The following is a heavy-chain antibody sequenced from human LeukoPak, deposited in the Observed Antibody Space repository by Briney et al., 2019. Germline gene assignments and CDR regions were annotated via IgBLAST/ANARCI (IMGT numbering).Heavy chain of an antibody. Sequence: PGGSLRLPCAASGFTFSSYGMHWVRQAPGKGLEWVAFIRYDGSNKYYADSVKGRFTISRDNSKNTLYLQMNSLRAEDTAVYYCAKDIRVVTAKDFENYYYYYMDVWGKGTTVTVSS. CDR2: IRYDGSNK. V-gene: IGHV3-30*02. D-gene: IGHD5-18*01. CDR1: GFTFSSYG. J-gene: IGHJ6*03. CDR3: AKDIRVVTAKDFENYYYYYMDV.